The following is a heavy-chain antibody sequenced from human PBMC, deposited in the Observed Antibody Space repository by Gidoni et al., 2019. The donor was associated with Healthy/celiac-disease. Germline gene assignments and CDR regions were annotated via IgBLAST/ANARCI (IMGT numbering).Heavy chain of an antibody. J-gene: IGHJ4*02. CDR3: ARAYCSSTSCSYFDY. V-gene: IGHV1-3*01. Sequence: QVQLVQSGAEVKKPGASVKVSGKASGYTFTSYAMHWVRQAPGQRLEWMGWINAGNGNTKYSQKFQGRVTITRDTSASTAYMELSSLRSEDTAVYYCARAYCSSTSCSYFDYWGQGTLVTVSS. D-gene: IGHD2-2*01. CDR2: INAGNGNT. CDR1: GYTFTSYA.